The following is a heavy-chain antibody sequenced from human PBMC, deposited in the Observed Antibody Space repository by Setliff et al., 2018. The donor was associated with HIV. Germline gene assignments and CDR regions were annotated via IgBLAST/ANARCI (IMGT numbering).Heavy chain of an antibody. J-gene: IGHJ4*02. D-gene: IGHD2-15*01. CDR1: GYKFTNYY. V-gene: IGHV1-46*01. Sequence: ASVKVSCKASGYKFTNYYIHWVRQAPGQGLQWMGLINPTGGGPRYAQKFRGRLTMSSDTSTSTVFMELSSLRSEATAVYYCAKGGGYLDFWGQGTPVTVSS. CDR3: AKGGGYLDF. CDR2: INPTGGGP.